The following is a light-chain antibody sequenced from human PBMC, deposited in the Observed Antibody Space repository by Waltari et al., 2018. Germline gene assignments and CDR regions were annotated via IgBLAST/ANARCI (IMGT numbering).Light chain of an antibody. CDR3: QVWDANTDPGV. J-gene: IGLJ1*01. CDR2: YDS. V-gene: IGLV3-21*04. Sequence: SYVLTQPPSVSVASGKTASITCGGNNIESKSVHWYQQKPGQAPILVISYDSDRPSGIPERFSGSNSGNTATLTISRVEAGDEADYYCQVWDANTDPGVFGTGTEVTVL. CDR1: NIESKS.